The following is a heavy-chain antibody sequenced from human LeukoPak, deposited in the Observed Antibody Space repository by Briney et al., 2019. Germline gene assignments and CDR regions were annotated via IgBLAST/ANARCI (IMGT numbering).Heavy chain of an antibody. J-gene: IGHJ4*02. D-gene: IGHD6-13*01. CDR1: RFTFSSYA. V-gene: IGHV3-23*01. Sequence: GGSLRLSCAASRFTFSSYAMSWVRQAPGKGLEWVSAISGSGGSTYYADSVKGRFTISRGNSKNTLYLQMNSLRAEDTAVYYCAKDLQQLVRPDTDYWGQGTLVTVSS. CDR3: AKDLQQLVRPDTDY. CDR2: ISGSGGST.